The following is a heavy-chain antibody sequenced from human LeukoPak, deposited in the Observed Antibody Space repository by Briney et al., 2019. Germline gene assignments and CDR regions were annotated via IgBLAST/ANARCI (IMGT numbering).Heavy chain of an antibody. J-gene: IGHJ6*03. CDR3: ARVSSSWELGYYYMDV. Sequence: GGSLRLSCAASGITFSNYWMSWVRQAPGKGLEWEANIKQGGSEKYYVDSVKGRFTISRDNAKNSLYLQMNSLRAEDTAVYYCARVSSSWELGYYYMDVWGKGTTVTVSS. V-gene: IGHV3-7*04. D-gene: IGHD6-13*01. CDR2: IKQGGSEK. CDR1: GITFSNYW.